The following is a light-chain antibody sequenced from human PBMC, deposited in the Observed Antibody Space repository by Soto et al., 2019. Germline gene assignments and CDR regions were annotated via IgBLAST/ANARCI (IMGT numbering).Light chain of an antibody. Sequence: EIVLTQSPATLSLSPEERATLSCRASQSVSSYLAWYQQKPGQAPRLLIYDASNRATGIPARFSGSGSGTDFTLTISSLEPEDFAVYYCQQRSNWRYTFGQGTKVDIK. V-gene: IGKV3-11*01. CDR1: QSVSSY. CDR2: DAS. J-gene: IGKJ2*01. CDR3: QQRSNWRYT.